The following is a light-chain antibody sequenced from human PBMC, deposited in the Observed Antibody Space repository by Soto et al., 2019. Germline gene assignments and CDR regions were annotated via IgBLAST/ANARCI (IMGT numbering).Light chain of an antibody. CDR3: QQYGGSPRIT. CDR1: QSVSSN. J-gene: IGKJ5*01. Sequence: EIVMTQSPATLSLSAGERATLSFRASQSVSSNLAWYQQKPGQAPRLLIYGASTRATGIPARFSGSGSGTDFTLIISRLESEDFAVYYCQQYGGSPRITFGQGTRLEIK. CDR2: GAS. V-gene: IGKV3-15*01.